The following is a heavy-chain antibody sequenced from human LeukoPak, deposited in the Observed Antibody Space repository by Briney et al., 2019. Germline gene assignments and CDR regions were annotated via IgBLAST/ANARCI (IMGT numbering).Heavy chain of an antibody. CDR3: ARSPLGYSYGLAGEY. CDR2: INAGNGNT. J-gene: IGHJ4*02. V-gene: IGHV1-3*01. CDR1: GYTFTSYA. Sequence: ASVKVSCKASGYTFTSYAMHWVRQAPGQRLEWMGWINAGNGNTKYSQKFQGRVTITRDTSASTAYMELSSLRSEDTAVYYCARSPLGYSYGLAGEYWGQGTLVTVSS. D-gene: IGHD5-18*01.